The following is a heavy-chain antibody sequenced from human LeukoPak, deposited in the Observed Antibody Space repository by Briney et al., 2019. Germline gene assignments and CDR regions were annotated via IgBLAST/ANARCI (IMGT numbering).Heavy chain of an antibody. V-gene: IGHV4-59*01. CDR2: IYYSGST. J-gene: IGHJ6*02. Sequence: PSETLSLTCTVSGGSISSYYWSWIRQPPGKGLEWIGNIYYSGSTNYNPSLKSRVTISVDTSKNQFSLKLSSVTAADTAVYYCARDGPKGGMDVWGQGTTVTVSS. CDR1: GGSISSYY. CDR3: ARDGPKGGMDV.